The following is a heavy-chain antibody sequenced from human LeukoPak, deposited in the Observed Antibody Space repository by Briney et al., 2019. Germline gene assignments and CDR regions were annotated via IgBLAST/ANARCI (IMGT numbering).Heavy chain of an antibody. V-gene: IGHV3-30-3*01. CDR3: AQNQDYGFFDY. CDR2: ISYDGSNK. Sequence: GGSLRLSCAASGFTFSSYAMHWVRQAPGKGLEWVAVISYDGSNKYYADSVKGRFTISRDNSKNTLYLQMNSLRAEDTAVYYCAQNQDYGFFDYWGQGTLVTVSS. D-gene: IGHD3-16*01. CDR1: GFTFSSYA. J-gene: IGHJ4*02.